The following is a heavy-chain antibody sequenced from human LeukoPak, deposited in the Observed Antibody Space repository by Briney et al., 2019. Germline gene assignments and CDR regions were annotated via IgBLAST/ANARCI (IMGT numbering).Heavy chain of an antibody. D-gene: IGHD4-23*01. J-gene: IGHJ4*02. CDR2: ISGSGGST. CDR3: AKMDGGNSGPDY. V-gene: IGHV3-23*01. CDR1: GFTFSSYA. Sequence: PGGSLRLSCAASGFTFSSYAMSWVRQAPGKGLEWVSAISGSGGSTYYADSVKGRFTISRDNSKNTLYLQMNSLRAEDTAVCYCAKMDGGNSGPDYWGQGTLVTVSS.